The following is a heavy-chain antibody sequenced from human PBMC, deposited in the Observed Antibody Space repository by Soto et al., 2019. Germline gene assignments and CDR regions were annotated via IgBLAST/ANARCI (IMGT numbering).Heavy chain of an antibody. CDR3: AKATGRDYYDSSGYNGPEYFQH. CDR1: GFTFDDYA. V-gene: IGHV3-9*01. D-gene: IGHD3-22*01. CDR2: ISWNSGSI. J-gene: IGHJ1*01. Sequence: PGGSLRLSCAASGFTFDDYAMHWVRQAPGKGLEWVSGISWNSGSIGYADSVRGRFTISRDNAKNSLYLQMNSLRAEDTALYYCAKATGRDYYDSSGYNGPEYFQHWGQGTLVTVSS.